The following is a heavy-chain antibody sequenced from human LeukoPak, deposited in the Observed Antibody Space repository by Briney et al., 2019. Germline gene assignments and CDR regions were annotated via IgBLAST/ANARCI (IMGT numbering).Heavy chain of an antibody. CDR3: ARGSGYYGEDFEY. D-gene: IGHD3-22*01. CDR2: IYYSGST. Sequence: SETLSLTCTVSGFSISSGYYWGWIRQPPGKGLEWIGNIYYSGSTYYNPSLKSRITISIDTSKNQFSLKVTSVTAADTAVYYCARGSGYYGEDFEYWGQGTLVTVSS. V-gene: IGHV4-38-2*02. J-gene: IGHJ4*02. CDR1: GFSISSGYY.